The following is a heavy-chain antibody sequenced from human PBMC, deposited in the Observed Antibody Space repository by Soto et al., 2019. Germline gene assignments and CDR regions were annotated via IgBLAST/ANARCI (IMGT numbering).Heavy chain of an antibody. Sequence: RSLRLSCAASAFTFTRYSMNWVRQAPGKGLGWVSSISSTTNYIYYGDSMKGRFTISRDNAKNSLYLEMNSLRAEDTAVYYCARESEDLPSNFDYWGQGTLVTVSS. CDR1: AFTFTRYS. CDR2: ISSTTNYI. J-gene: IGHJ4*02. CDR3: ARESEDLPSNFDY. V-gene: IGHV3-21*06.